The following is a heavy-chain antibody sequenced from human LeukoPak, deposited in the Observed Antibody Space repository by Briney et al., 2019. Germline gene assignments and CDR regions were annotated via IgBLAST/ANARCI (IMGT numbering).Heavy chain of an antibody. CDR3: AKVRLLLSSWDDVFES. CDR2: VRFDGNNK. CDR1: GCKFASFG. D-gene: IGHD6-13*01. Sequence: GGSLRLSCAASGCKFASFGMHWVRQAPGKGLEWVACVRFDGNNKYYADSLKGRFTISRDNSQHTLYLQMDSLRREDTSIYYCAKVRLLLSSWDDVFESWGQGTMVTVSS. J-gene: IGHJ3*02. V-gene: IGHV3-30*02.